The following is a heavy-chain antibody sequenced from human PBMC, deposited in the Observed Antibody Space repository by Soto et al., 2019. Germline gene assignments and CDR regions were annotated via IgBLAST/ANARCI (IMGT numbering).Heavy chain of an antibody. D-gene: IGHD3-3*01. V-gene: IGHV3-23*01. Sequence: PGGSLRLCCVASGFTFENYAMSWVRQAPGKGLEWVSAISGSGGTTYYSDSVKGRFTISRDNSKNTVYLQMNDLRVEDAAEYFCAKDSWAIFGVPAGEYYAMGVWGQGTTVTVSS. J-gene: IGHJ6*02. CDR2: ISGSGGTT. CDR1: GFTFENYA. CDR3: AKDSWAIFGVPAGEYYAMGV.